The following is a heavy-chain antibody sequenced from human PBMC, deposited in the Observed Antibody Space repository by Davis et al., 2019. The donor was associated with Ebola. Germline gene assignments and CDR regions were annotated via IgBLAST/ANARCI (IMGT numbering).Heavy chain of an antibody. CDR1: PYIFSDYG. Sequence: ASVKVSCKASPYIFSDYGFNWVRQTPGQGLEWMGWISVYNGNTKYAQKFQGRVTLTTDTSTSTAHMQLRSLRSDDTAVYYCARDRRSHGDYVRGDFDYWGQGTLVTVSS. D-gene: IGHD3-16*01. CDR2: ISVYNGNT. V-gene: IGHV1-18*01. J-gene: IGHJ4*02. CDR3: ARDRRSHGDYVRGDFDY.